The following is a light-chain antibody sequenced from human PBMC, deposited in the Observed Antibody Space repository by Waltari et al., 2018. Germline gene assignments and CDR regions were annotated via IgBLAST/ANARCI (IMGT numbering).Light chain of an antibody. Sequence: QSALSQPASVSGSPGQSITISCSGSSSDVGAYNYVSWYQQHPGKAPKLEIFDVSNRPSGVSNRFSGSKSDNTASLTISGLQAEDEADYYCSSYTFSSTLVFGTGTKVTVL. CDR1: SSDVGAYNY. CDR2: DVS. V-gene: IGLV2-14*03. CDR3: SSYTFSSTLV. J-gene: IGLJ1*01.